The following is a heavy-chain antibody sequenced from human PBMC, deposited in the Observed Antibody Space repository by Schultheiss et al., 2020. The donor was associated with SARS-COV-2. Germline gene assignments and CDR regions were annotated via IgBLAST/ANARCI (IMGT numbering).Heavy chain of an antibody. CDR3: ARDRQWLAPYYYYGMDV. Sequence: SETLSLTCTVSGGSISSYYWSWIRQPPGKGLEWIGYIDNSGSTYYNPSLKSRVTISVDTSKNQFSLKLSSVTAADTAVYYCARDRQWLAPYYYYGMDVWGQGTTVTVSS. J-gene: IGHJ6*02. V-gene: IGHV4-4*08. D-gene: IGHD6-19*01. CDR1: GGSISSYY. CDR2: IDNSGST.